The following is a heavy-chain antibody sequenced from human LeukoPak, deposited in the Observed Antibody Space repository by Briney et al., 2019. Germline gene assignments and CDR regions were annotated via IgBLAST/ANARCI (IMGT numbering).Heavy chain of an antibody. Sequence: SQTLSLACTVSGGSISSGSYYWSWIRQPAGKGLEWIGRIDTSGSTNYNPSLKSRVTISVDTSKNQFSLKLSSVTAADTAVYYCARGSGSTSCDYWGQGTLVTVSS. CDR2: IDTSGST. V-gene: IGHV4-61*02. J-gene: IGHJ4*02. D-gene: IGHD2-2*01. CDR3: ARGSGSTSCDY. CDR1: GGSISSGSYY.